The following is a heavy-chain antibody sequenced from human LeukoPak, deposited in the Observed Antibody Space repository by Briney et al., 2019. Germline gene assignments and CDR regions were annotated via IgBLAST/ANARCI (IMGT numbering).Heavy chain of an antibody. Sequence: ASVKVSCKASGYTFTGYYMDWVRQAPGQGLEWMGRINPNSGGTNYAQKFQGRVTMTRDTSISTAYMELSRLRSDDTAVYYCAREVNLGSGSSPNDYWGQGTLVTVSS. J-gene: IGHJ4*02. CDR2: INPNSGGT. CDR3: AREVNLGSGSSPNDY. V-gene: IGHV1-2*06. D-gene: IGHD6-19*01. CDR1: GYTFTGYY.